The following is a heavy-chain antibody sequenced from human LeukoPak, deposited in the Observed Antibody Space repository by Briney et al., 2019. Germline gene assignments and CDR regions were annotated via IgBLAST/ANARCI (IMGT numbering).Heavy chain of an antibody. Sequence: SETLSLTCTVSGGSISTYYWSWIRRPPGKGLEWIAYIHASGPTNYNPSLKSRITISVDTSKNRFSLKLSSVTAADTAVYYCARHDAGIAARPFDNWGQGTLVTVSS. CDR1: GGSISTYY. CDR3: ARHDAGIAARPFDN. D-gene: IGHD6-6*01. V-gene: IGHV4-4*09. CDR2: IHASGPT. J-gene: IGHJ4*02.